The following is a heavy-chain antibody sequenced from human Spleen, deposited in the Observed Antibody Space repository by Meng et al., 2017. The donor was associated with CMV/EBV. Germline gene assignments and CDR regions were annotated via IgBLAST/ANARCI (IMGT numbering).Heavy chain of an antibody. CDR3: SKDQWGASSTLTGMDV. D-gene: IGHD1-26*01. CDR1: GFTFSNYV. J-gene: IGHJ6*02. V-gene: IGHV3-30*09. Sequence: GESLKISCAASGFTFSNYVMHWVRQAPGQGLEWVAMLSFDGSKKYYADSVQGRFAISRDNSKSILFLEMNSLRIEDAATYYCSKDQWGASSTLTGMDVWGQGTTVTVSS. CDR2: LSFDGSKK.